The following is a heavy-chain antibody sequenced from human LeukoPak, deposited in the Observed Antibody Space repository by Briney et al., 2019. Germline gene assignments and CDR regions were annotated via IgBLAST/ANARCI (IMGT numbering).Heavy chain of an antibody. CDR3: ARDGAVTNGRYFDY. J-gene: IGHJ4*02. CDR1: GFTFDDYA. V-gene: IGHV3-43D*03. D-gene: IGHD4-17*01. Sequence: PGGSLRLSCAASGFTFDDYAMHWVRQAPGKGLEWVSLISWDGGSTYYADSVKGRFTISRDNSKNSLYLQMNSLRAEDTAVYYCARDGAVTNGRYFDYWGQGTLVTVSS. CDR2: ISWDGGST.